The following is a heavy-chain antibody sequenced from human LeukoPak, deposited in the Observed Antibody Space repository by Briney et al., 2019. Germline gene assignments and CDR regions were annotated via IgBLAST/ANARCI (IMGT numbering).Heavy chain of an antibody. CDR2: ISSSSSYI. CDR3: ATSGYSSSWYFG. D-gene: IGHD6-13*01. V-gene: IGHV3-21*01. J-gene: IGHJ4*02. Sequence: GGTLRLSCVASGFTFSSYAMNWVRQAPGKGLEWVSFISSSSSYIYYADSVKGRFTISRENSKNTLYLQMNSLRAEDTAVYYCATSGYSSSWYFGWGQGTLVTVSS. CDR1: GFTFSSYA.